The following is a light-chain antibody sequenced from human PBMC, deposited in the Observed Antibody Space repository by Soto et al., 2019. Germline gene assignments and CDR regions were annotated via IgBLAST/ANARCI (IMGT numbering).Light chain of an antibody. CDR2: DAS. J-gene: IGKJ1*01. Sequence: VMTQSPATLSASPGERAALSCRASQSVSSSYLAWYQQKPGQAPRLLIYDASNRATGIPARFSGSGSGTDFTLTISSLEPEDFAVYYCQQRSNWPWTFGQGTKVDI. V-gene: IGKV3-11*01. CDR1: QSVSSSY. CDR3: QQRSNWPWT.